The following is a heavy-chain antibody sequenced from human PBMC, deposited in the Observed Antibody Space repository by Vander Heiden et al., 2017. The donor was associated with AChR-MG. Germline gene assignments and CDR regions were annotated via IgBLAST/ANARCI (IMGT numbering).Heavy chain of an antibody. CDR1: GGSISRSDKY. CDR2: MSYIGTA. D-gene: IGHD2-15*01. J-gene: IGHJ4*02. V-gene: IGHV4-39*01. CDR3: TRLTYCSGGTCSLDY. Sequence: QLQLQESGPGLVKPSETLSLTCTVSGGSISRSDKYWGWIRQPPGKGLEWLGSMSYIGTAFYNPSLKSRVTISVDTSKNQFSLKLRSVTAADTALYYCTRLTYCSGGTCSLDYWGQGTLVTVSS.